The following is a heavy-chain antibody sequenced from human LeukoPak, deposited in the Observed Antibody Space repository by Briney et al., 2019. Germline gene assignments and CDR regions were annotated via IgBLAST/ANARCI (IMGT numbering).Heavy chain of an antibody. CDR1: GYTFTSYD. J-gene: IGHJ6*02. V-gene: IGHV1-8*01. CDR3: ARGSFWSVNDGMDV. CDR2: MNPKSGNT. D-gene: IGHD3-3*01. Sequence: ASVKVSCKASGYTFTSYDINWARQATGQGLEWMGWMNPKSGNTGYAQKFQGRVTMTRNTSISTAYMELSSLRSEDTAVYYCARGSFWSVNDGMDVWGQGTAVTVSS.